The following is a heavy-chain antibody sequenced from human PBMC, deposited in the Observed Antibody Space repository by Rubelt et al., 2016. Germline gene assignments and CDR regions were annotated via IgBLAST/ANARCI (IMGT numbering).Heavy chain of an antibody. V-gene: IGHV3-7*04. CDR2: INQDGSQK. CDR3: AREVGRSFDY. CDR1: GFIFSSNY. J-gene: IGHJ4*02. D-gene: IGHD2-2*01. Sequence: EVQLVESGGGLVQPGGSLRLSCEGSGFIFSSNYMAWVRQAPGKGPEWVANINQDGSQKCHVDSLQGRFTISRDNAKNTLYLQMNSLRPEDTAVYYCAREVGRSFDYCGQGALVTVSS.